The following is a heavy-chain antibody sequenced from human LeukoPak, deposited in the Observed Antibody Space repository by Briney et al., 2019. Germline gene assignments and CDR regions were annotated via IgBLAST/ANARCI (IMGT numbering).Heavy chain of an antibody. J-gene: IGHJ4*02. Sequence: GGSLRLSCAASGFTFSSYAMTWVRQAPGKGLEWVSALTGTGGSTFYADSVKGRFTISRDNSKNTLYLQMNSLRAEDTAVYYCARDAVYSSSWQYYWGQGTLVTVSS. D-gene: IGHD6-13*01. V-gene: IGHV3-23*01. CDR3: ARDAVYSSSWQYY. CDR2: LTGTGGST. CDR1: GFTFSSYA.